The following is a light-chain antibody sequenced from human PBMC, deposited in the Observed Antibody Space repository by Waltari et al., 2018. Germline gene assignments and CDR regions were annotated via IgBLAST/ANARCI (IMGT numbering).Light chain of an antibody. CDR1: NNSVGRDNS. CDR3: CSHAGSFYV. J-gene: IGLJ1*01. V-gene: IGLV2-11*01. CDR2: DVT. Sequence: QAALPQPHSVSVSPGQSVTISCPGINNSVGRDNSLSWYQQHPGRAPKLIIYDVTKRPSGVPDRFSGSKSGNTASLIISGLQTEDEADYHCCSHAGSFYVFGGGTEVTVL.